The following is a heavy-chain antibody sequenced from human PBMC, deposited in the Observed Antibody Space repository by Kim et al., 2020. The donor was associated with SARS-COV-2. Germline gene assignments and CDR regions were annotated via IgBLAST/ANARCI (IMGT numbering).Heavy chain of an antibody. J-gene: IGHJ6*02. V-gene: IGHV4-31*03. D-gene: IGHD2-2*01. CDR2: IYYSGST. CDR3: ARAPTSTNYGMDV. CDR1: GGSISSGGHY. Sequence: SETLSLTCTVSGGSISSGGHYWSWIRQHPGKGLEWIGYIYYSGSTYYNPSLKSRVTIGVDTSTDQFSLKLSSVTAADTAVYYCARAPTSTNYGMDVWGQG.